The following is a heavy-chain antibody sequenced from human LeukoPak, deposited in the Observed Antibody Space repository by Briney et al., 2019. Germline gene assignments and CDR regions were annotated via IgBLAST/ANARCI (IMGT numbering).Heavy chain of an antibody. Sequence: ASVKVSCKASGYTFTDYYIHWVRQAPGQGLEWMGWINPISGGTHYTENFQARVTMTRDTSIRTAYMDLTRLTTDDTAVYHCARGGGLESTVANWFDPWGQGTLVTVSS. CDR1: GYTFTDYY. CDR2: INPISGGT. J-gene: IGHJ5*02. CDR3: ARGGGLESTVANWFDP. V-gene: IGHV1-2*02. D-gene: IGHD4-23*01.